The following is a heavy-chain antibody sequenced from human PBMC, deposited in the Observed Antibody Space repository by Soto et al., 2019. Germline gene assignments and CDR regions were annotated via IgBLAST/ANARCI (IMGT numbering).Heavy chain of an antibody. J-gene: IGHJ4*02. Sequence: QVQLVQSGAEVKKPGASVKVSCKASGYTFTSYYISWVRQAPGQGLEWMGWISAYNGNTNYAQKLQCRVTMTTDTSTTTASMELRRLRSADTAVYYWPSDLPPVDSWGQGTLITVSS. CDR1: GYTFTSYY. V-gene: IGHV1-18*01. CDR2: ISAYNGNT. CDR3: PSDLPPVDS.